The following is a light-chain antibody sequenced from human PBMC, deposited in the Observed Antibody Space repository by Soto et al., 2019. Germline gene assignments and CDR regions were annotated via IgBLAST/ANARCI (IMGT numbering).Light chain of an antibody. CDR2: GAS. V-gene: IGKV3-15*01. Sequence: EIVMTQSPATLSVSPWERATLSCRASQSVSSNLAWYQQKPGQAPRLLISGASTGATGIPARFSGSGSGTEFTLTISSLQSEDCAIYYCQQYHTWPITFGGGTKVDI. J-gene: IGKJ4*02. CDR3: QQYHTWPIT. CDR1: QSVSSN.